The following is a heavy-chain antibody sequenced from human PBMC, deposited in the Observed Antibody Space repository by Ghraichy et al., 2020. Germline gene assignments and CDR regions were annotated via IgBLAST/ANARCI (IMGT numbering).Heavy chain of an antibody. CDR2: IHPHSLST. V-gene: IGHV1/OR15-1*04. J-gene: IGHJ5*01. D-gene: IGHD6-6*01. CDR1: GYILSDLN. Sequence: ASVKVSCKPSGYILSDLNIHWLRQAPGQGPQWMGRIHPHSLSTHYAQIFQGRLTMTWDISLKFNEMELSSLTSDDTATYYCVAETCSSSRFSWGQGSPITVSS. CDR3: VAETCSSSRFS.